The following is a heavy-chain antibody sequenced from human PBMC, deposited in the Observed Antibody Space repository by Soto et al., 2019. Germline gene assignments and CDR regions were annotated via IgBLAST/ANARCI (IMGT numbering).Heavy chain of an antibody. CDR3: ARDLEAGFFDY. D-gene: IGHD3-3*01. J-gene: IGHJ4*02. V-gene: IGHV1-69*13. Sequence: GASVKVSCKASGVTFSSYAISWVRQAPGQGLEWMGGIIPIFGTANYAQKFQGRVTITADESTSTAYMELSSLRSEDTAVYYCARDLEAGFFDYWGQGTLVTVSS. CDR2: IIPIFGTA. CDR1: GVTFSSYA.